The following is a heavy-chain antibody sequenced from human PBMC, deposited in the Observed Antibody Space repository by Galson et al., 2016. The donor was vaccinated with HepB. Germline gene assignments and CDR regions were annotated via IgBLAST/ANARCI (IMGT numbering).Heavy chain of an antibody. J-gene: IGHJ6*02. CDR3: ARGGLGNYYAYGMDA. V-gene: IGHV3-23*01. Sequence: SLRLSCAASGLSFSPYAVSWVRQAPGKGLEWVSAINGTGTITKYADSVKGRFTISRDNSKNTMYLQVNSLRAEDTAVYYCARGGLGNYYAYGMDAWGQGTPVTVSS. D-gene: IGHD3/OR15-3a*01. CDR2: INGTGTIT. CDR1: GLSFSPYA.